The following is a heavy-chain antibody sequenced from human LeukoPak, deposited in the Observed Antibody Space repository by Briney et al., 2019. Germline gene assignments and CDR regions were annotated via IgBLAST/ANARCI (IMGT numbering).Heavy chain of an antibody. D-gene: IGHD3-16*02. CDR1: GFTFNNYA. V-gene: IGHV3-23*01. CDR2: IRGRGGRT. J-gene: IGHJ4*02. Sequence: GGSLRLSCTPSGFTFNNYAMSGVREIPGKGLERVSGIRGRGGRTFYAESVEGGFTISRDNFKNTLYLQMSSLRVGDTAVYYCAKSATVTFGGVIVPSDYWGQGTLVTVSS. CDR3: AKSATVTFGGVIVPSDY.